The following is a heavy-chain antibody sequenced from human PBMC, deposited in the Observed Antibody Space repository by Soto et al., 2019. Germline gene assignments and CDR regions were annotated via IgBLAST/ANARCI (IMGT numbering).Heavy chain of an antibody. D-gene: IGHD5-18*01. CDR1: GYNFTRFG. V-gene: IGHV1-18*01. CDR2: MGAHSGHT. CDR3: GREGQQRADEYYYQFNGMDV. Sequence: QFQLVQSGAEVKKPGASVKVSCKASGYNFTRFGISWVRQAPGHGLEWMGWMGAHSGHTRQAQKFQGRHTMTTDDTMNTAYIDLRRLTSDDTALYYCGREGQQRADEYYYQFNGMDVWGQGTPVIGSS. J-gene: IGHJ6*02.